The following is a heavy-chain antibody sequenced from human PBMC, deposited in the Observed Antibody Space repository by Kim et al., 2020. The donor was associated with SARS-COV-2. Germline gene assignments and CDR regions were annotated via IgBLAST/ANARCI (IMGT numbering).Heavy chain of an antibody. D-gene: IGHD2-2*02. J-gene: IGHJ4*02. V-gene: IGHV4-34*01. Sequence: NYNPSLKSRVTISVDTSKNQFSLKLSSVTAADTAVYYCATAIHSLTFDYWGQGTLVTVSS. CDR3: ATAIHSLTFDY.